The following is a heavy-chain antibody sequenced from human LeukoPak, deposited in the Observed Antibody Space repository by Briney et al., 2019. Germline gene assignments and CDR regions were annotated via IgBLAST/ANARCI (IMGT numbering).Heavy chain of an antibody. D-gene: IGHD3-3*01. Sequence: GGSLRLSCAASGFTFSSYGMHWVRQAPGKGLEWVAVISYDGSNKYYADSVKGRFTISRDNSRNSLSLQMKSLRTDDTAIYYCAKEVPTHTIFGVLKTQDWGQGTLVTVSS. CDR1: GFTFSSYG. CDR2: ISYDGSNK. V-gene: IGHV3-30*18. J-gene: IGHJ4*02. CDR3: AKEVPTHTIFGVLKTQD.